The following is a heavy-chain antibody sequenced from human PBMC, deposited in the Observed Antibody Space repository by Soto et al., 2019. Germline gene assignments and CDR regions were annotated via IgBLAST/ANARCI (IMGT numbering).Heavy chain of an antibody. J-gene: IGHJ4*02. Sequence: QVQLVESGGGLVEPGGSLRLSCAASGFTLSDYYMSWVRQAPGKGLEWLSYISSSSATVYYVDSVKGRFTTSRDNAKNSLYLQMDSLRVEATAVYYCARAGVLATGPIEYWGQGAQVTVSS. V-gene: IGHV3-11*01. CDR3: ARAGVLATGPIEY. CDR2: ISSSSATV. D-gene: IGHD5-12*01. CDR1: GFTLSDYY.